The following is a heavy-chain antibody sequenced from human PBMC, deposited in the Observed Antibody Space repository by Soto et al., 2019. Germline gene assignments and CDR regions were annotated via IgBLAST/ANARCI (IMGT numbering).Heavy chain of an antibody. Sequence: QVRLQESGPGLVKPSETLSLTCAVSGDSISTYYWSWIRQPPGKGLEWIGSFYYSENTNYNPSLKSRVTISVDRTKDYFSLKMNSVTAADTAVYYCARGSPTMATLGVWGQGTMVTVSS. CDR1: GDSISTYY. V-gene: IGHV4-59*01. CDR2: FYYSENT. CDR3: ARGSPTMATLGV. J-gene: IGHJ3*01. D-gene: IGHD5-12*01.